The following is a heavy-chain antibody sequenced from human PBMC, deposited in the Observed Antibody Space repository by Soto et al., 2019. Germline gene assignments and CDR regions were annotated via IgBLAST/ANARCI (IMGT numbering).Heavy chain of an antibody. J-gene: IGHJ4*02. CDR2: INHSGST. CDR1: GGSFSGYY. CDR3: AIHSKDIVVVPAAMGRAL. D-gene: IGHD2-2*01. Sequence: SETLSLTCAVYGGSFSGYYWSWIRQPPGKGLEWIGEINHSGSTNYNPSLKSRVTISVDTSKNRFSLKLSSVTAADTAVYYCAIHSKDIVVVPAAMGRALWGQGTLVTVSS. V-gene: IGHV4-34*01.